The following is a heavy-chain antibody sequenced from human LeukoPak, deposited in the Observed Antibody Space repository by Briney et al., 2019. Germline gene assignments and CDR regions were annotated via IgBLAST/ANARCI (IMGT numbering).Heavy chain of an antibody. Sequence: GGSLRLSCAASGFTFSDYYMSWIRQAPGKGLEWVSYISSSSSTIYYADSVKGRFTISRDNAKTSLYLQMNSLRAEDTAVYYCARGTYYYDSSGYYFDYWGQGALVTVSS. CDR2: ISSSSSTI. V-gene: IGHV3-11*04. J-gene: IGHJ4*02. CDR3: ARGTYYYDSSGYYFDY. D-gene: IGHD3-22*01. CDR1: GFTFSDYY.